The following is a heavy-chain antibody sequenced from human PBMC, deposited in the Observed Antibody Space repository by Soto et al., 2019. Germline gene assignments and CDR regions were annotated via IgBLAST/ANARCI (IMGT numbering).Heavy chain of an antibody. V-gene: IGHV3-23*01. CDR3: AKDPTFRYCSGGSCSV. J-gene: IGHJ4*02. D-gene: IGHD2-15*01. CDR2: ISGSGGST. CDR1: GFTFSSYA. Sequence: EVQLLESGGGLVQPGGSLRLSCAASGFTFSSYAMSWVRQAPGKGLEWVSAISGSGGSTYYADSVKGRFTISRDNSKNTLYLQMNSLRAEDTAVYYRAKDPTFRYCSGGSCSVWGQGTLVTVSS.